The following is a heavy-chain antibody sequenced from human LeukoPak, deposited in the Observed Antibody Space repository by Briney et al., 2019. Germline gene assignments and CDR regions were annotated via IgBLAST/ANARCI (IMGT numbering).Heavy chain of an antibody. CDR2: INHSGST. V-gene: IGHV4-34*01. CDR3: ARVGDYYGSGSYYNFDY. Sequence: PSETLSLTCAVYGGSFSGYYWSWIGQPPGKGLEWIGEINHSGSTNYNPSLKSRVTISVDTSKNQFSLKLSSVTAADTAVYYCARVGDYYGSGSYYNFDYWGQGALVTVSS. D-gene: IGHD3-10*01. J-gene: IGHJ4*02. CDR1: GGSFSGYY.